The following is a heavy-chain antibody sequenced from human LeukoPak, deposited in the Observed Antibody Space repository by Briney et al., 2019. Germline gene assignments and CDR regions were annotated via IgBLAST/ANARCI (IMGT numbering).Heavy chain of an antibody. CDR3: ATARYYYDSSVPSSFDP. D-gene: IGHD3-22*01. J-gene: IGHJ5*02. CDR1: GGTFSSYA. V-gene: IGHV1-69*04. CDR2: IIPILGIA. Sequence: SVKVSCKASGGTFSSYAISWVRQAPGQGLEWMGRIIPILGIANYARKFQGRVTITADKSTSTAYMELSSLRSEDTAVYYCATARYYYDSSVPSSFDPWGQGTLVTVSS.